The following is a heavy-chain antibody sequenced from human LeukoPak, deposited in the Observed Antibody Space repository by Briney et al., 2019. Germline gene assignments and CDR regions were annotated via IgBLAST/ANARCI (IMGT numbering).Heavy chain of an antibody. J-gene: IGHJ4*02. V-gene: IGHV3-30*04. CDR3: ARGAGDHYYDSSGYLDY. CDR2: ISYDGSNK. CDR1: GFTFSSYA. D-gene: IGHD3-22*01. Sequence: GGSPRLSCAASGFTFSSYAMHWVRQAPGKGLEWVAVISYDGSNKYYADSVKGRFTIYRDNSKNTLYLQMNSLRAEDTAVYYCARGAGDHYYDSSGYLDYWGQGTLVTVSS.